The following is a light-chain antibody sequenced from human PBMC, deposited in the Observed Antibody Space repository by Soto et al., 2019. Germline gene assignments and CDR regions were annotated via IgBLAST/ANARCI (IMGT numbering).Light chain of an antibody. V-gene: IGLV2-14*01. CDR1: SSDIGAYNY. Sequence: QSVLTQPASVSGSPGQSITISCIGTSSDIGAYNYVSWYQQHPGKVPKLMIYEDTNRPSGLSNRFSGSKSGNTASLTISGLQAEDEADYFCSSYTSTSTLYVFGTGTKVTVL. J-gene: IGLJ1*01. CDR2: EDT. CDR3: SSYTSTSTLYV.